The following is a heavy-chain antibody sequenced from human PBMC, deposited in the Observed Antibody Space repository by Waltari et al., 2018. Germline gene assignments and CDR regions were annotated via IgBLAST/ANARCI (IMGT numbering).Heavy chain of an antibody. D-gene: IGHD4-4*01. CDR3: ARRRNYPGGAIDV. J-gene: IGHJ6*02. CDR2: IYPGDADT. V-gene: IGHV5-51*03. CDR1: GYSVTGYW. Sequence: VQLVQSGAAVQTPGGSLTVSCRDYGYSVTGYWLGWLRRMPGKGLEWMGIIYPGDADTRSSPSFQGQVTISADKSISTAYLQWGSLKASDTAMYYCARRRNYPGGAIDVWGQGTTVTVSS.